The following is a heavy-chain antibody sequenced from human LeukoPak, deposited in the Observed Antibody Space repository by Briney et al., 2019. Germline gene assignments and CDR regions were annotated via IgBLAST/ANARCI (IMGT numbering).Heavy chain of an antibody. Sequence: ASVKVSCKASGYTFTSYGISWVRQAPGQGLEWMEWISAYNGNTNYAQKLQGRVTMTTDTSTSTAYMELRSLRSEDTAVYYCARDWEPIIMVRGVHAFDFWGQGTMVTVSS. V-gene: IGHV1-18*01. D-gene: IGHD3-10*01. CDR3: ARDWEPIIMVRGVHAFDF. J-gene: IGHJ3*01. CDR1: GYTFTSYG. CDR2: ISAYNGNT.